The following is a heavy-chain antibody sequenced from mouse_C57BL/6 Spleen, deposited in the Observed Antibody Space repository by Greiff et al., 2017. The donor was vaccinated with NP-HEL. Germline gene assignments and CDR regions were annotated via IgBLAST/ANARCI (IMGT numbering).Heavy chain of an antibody. CDR2: IGPGSGST. J-gene: IGHJ1*03. D-gene: IGHD1-1*01. Sequence: VQLQQSGAELVKPGASVKISCKASGYTFTDYYINWVKQRPGQGLEWIGKIGPGSGSTYYNEKVKGKATLTADKSTSTAYMQLSSLASEDSAVYFCAREANYDGSSYEWYFDVWGTGTTVTVSS. CDR3: AREANYDGSSYEWYFDV. V-gene: IGHV1-77*01. CDR1: GYTFTDYY.